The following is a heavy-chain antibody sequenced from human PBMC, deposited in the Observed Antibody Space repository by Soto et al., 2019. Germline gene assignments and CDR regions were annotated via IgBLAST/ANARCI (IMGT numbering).Heavy chain of an antibody. V-gene: IGHV4-61*01. CDR1: GGSVSSGSYY. D-gene: IGHD2-21*02. CDR2: IYYSGST. CDR3: ARDAQLPYCGRDRRTESFDI. Sequence: PTETLSLTCTVSGGSVSSGSYYWSWIRQPPGKGLEWIGYIYYSGSTNYNPSLKSRVTISVDTSKNQFSLKLSSVTAADTAVYYCARDAQLPYCGRDRRTESFDIWCPGTLLTV. J-gene: IGHJ3*02.